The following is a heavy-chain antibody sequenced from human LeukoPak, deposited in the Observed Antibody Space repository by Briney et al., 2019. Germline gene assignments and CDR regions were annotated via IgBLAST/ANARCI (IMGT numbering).Heavy chain of an antibody. Sequence: PSETLSLTCAVYGGSFSGYYWSWIRQPPGKGLEWIGEINHSGSTNYNPSLKSRVTISVDTSKNQFSLKLSSVTAADTAVYYCARVVSGYYFDYWGQGTLVTVSS. CDR3: ARVVSGYYFDY. D-gene: IGHD3-22*01. J-gene: IGHJ4*02. CDR1: GGSFSGYY. V-gene: IGHV4-34*01. CDR2: INHSGST.